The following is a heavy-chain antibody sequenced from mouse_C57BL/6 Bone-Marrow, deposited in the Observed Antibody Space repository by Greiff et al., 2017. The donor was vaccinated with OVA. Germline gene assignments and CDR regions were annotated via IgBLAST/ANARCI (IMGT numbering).Heavy chain of an antibody. CDR1: GYTFTDYE. V-gene: IGHV1-15*01. J-gene: IGHJ4*01. Sequence: QVQLQQSGAELVRPGASVTLSCKASGYTFTDYEMHWVKQTPVHGLEWIGAIDPETGGTAYNQKFKGKAILTADKSSSTAYMELRSLTSEDSAVYYCTRKGDYYGSNAMDYWGQVTSVTVSS. CDR2: IDPETGGT. CDR3: TRKGDYYGSNAMDY. D-gene: IGHD1-1*01.